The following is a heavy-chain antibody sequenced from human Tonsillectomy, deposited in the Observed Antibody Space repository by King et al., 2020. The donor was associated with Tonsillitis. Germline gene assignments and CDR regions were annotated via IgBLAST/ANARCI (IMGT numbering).Heavy chain of an antibody. V-gene: IGHV3-73*02. D-gene: IGHD4-11*01. CDR3: TSLGDDAVTTFNY. Sequence: VQLVESGGGLVQPGGSLKLPCTASGFTFSGSAMHWVRQASGRGLEWVVRIRSKANSYATEYAASVEGRFTISRDDSNNMAYLQMNSLKTEDTAVYYCTSLGDDAVTTFNYWGQGTLVTVSS. J-gene: IGHJ4*02. CDR1: GFTFSGSA. CDR2: IRSKANSYAT.